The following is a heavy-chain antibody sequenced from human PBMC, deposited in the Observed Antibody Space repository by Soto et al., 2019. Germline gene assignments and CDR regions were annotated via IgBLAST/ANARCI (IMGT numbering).Heavy chain of an antibody. J-gene: IGHJ4*02. CDR2: IYMSDAT. CDR1: GFSVTDSH. D-gene: IGHD1-1*01. CDR3: ASDPLGNDGAFDY. Sequence: EVHLVESGGDLVQPGGSLRLSCAVSGFSVTDSHMNWVRQAPGKGLEWVSVIYMSDATHYGGSVKGRFTISRDNSKNTLYLQMNSLTVEDTAVYYCASDPLGNDGAFDYWGQGTLVTVSS. V-gene: IGHV3-66*01.